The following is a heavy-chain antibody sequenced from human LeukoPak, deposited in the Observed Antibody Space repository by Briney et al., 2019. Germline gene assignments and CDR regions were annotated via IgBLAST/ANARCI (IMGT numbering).Heavy chain of an antibody. V-gene: IGHV4-4*07. CDR1: GGSITSYY. CDR2: IYSSGST. D-gene: IGHD4-17*01. CDR3: ARGTTVTTGYWYFDL. J-gene: IGHJ2*01. Sequence: SETLSLTCTVSGGSITSYYWSWIRQPAGKGLEWIGRIYSSGSTNYNPSLKSRVTMSVDTSKNQFSLKLTSVTAADTAVYYCARGTTVTTGYWYFDLWGRGTLVTVSS.